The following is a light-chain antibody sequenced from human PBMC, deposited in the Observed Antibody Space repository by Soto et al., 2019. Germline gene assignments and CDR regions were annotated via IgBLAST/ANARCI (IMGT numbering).Light chain of an antibody. CDR1: QIPLYSDGNTY. V-gene: IGKV2-30*01. CDR3: MQGTYRRT. J-gene: IGKJ1*01. Sequence: DVVMTQSPLSLPVTLGQPASISCRSSQIPLYSDGNTYLSWFQQRPGQSPRRLIYRVSNRDSGVPDRFSGSGSATDFTLKISRVEAEDVGVYYCMQGTYRRTCGQGTKGDIK. CDR2: RVS.